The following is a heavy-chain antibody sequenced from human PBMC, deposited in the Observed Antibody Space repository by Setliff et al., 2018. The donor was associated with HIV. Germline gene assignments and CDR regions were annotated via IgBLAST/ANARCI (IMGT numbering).Heavy chain of an antibody. CDR2: INPNSGCT. D-gene: IGHD6-13*01. V-gene: IGHV1-2*06. CDR3: ARDGAAAAHNWFDP. J-gene: IGHJ5*02. Sequence: ASVKVSCKASGYTFTGYYMHWVRQAPGQGLEWMGRINPNSGCTNYAQKFQGRVTMTRDTSISTACMELSRLRSDDTAVYYCARDGAAAAHNWFDPWGQGTLVTVSS. CDR1: GYTFTGYY.